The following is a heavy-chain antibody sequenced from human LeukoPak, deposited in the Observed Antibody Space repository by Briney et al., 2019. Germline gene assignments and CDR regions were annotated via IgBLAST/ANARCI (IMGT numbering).Heavy chain of an antibody. Sequence: PSETLSLTWTVTAGSISSYYWRWIRHPPGKGVEWIRYIYYSGSTKYNPPLKSRVTILQKPSKKQFSLKLSSVTAADTAVYYWARVGEFWSGQELDYWGQGTLVTVSS. CDR3: ARVGEFWSGQELDY. V-gene: IGHV4-59*01. D-gene: IGHD3-3*01. J-gene: IGHJ4*02. CDR2: IYYSGST. CDR1: AGSISSYY.